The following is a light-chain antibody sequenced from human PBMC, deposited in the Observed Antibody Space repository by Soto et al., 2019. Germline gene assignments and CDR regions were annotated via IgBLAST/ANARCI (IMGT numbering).Light chain of an antibody. V-gene: IGLV2-14*03. Sequence: QSALTQPASVSGSPGQSITISCTGTSSDLGTYDYVSWYQHHPGKAPKLMIYDVSNRPSGVSNRFSGSKSGNTASLAISGLQAEDEADYDCSSYTTNRLYVFGTGTKVTVL. CDR3: SSYTTNRLYV. CDR1: SSDLGTYDY. CDR2: DVS. J-gene: IGLJ1*01.